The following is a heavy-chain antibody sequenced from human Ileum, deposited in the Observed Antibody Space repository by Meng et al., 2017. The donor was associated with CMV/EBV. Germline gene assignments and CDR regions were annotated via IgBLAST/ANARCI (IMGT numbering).Heavy chain of an antibody. CDR2: ISYDGSEQ. D-gene: IGHD3-22*01. J-gene: IGHJ4*02. V-gene: IGHV3-30*04. CDR3: ATDYYDSGGYHPVEFDY. Sequence: SCAASGFTFSIYAMHWVRQAPGKGLEWVTLISYDGSEQYYADSVKGRFTISRDNSKNTLYLQMNSLRPEDTAVYYCATDYYDSGGYHPVEFDYWGQGTLVTVSS. CDR1: GFTFSIYA.